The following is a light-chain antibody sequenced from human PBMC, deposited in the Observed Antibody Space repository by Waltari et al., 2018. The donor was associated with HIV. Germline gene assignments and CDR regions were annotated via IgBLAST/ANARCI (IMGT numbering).Light chain of an antibody. CDR2: DDS. CDR1: NLGTKS. Sequence: SYVLTQPPSVSVAPGQTARLTCGGDNLGTKSVHWYQQKPGQAPGLVVYDDSDRPSGIPERFSGSKSGNTATLTISRVEAGDEADYYCQVWDGDSDHPEVVFGGGTRLTVL. V-gene: IGLV3-21*02. J-gene: IGLJ2*01. CDR3: QVWDGDSDHPEVV.